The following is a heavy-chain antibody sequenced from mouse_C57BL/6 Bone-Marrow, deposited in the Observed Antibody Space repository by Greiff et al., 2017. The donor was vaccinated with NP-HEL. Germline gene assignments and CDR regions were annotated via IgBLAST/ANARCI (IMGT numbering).Heavy chain of an antibody. CDR3: AREDYGSSYWYVDV. CDR1: GFTFSSYA. D-gene: IGHD1-1*01. Sequence: EVMLVESGGGLVKPGGSLKLSCAASGFTFSSYAMSWVRQTPEKRLEWVATISDGGSYTYYPDNVKGRFTISRDNAKNNLYLQMSHLKSEDTAMYYCAREDYGSSYWYVDVWGTGTTVTVSS. V-gene: IGHV5-4*01. J-gene: IGHJ1*03. CDR2: ISDGGSYT.